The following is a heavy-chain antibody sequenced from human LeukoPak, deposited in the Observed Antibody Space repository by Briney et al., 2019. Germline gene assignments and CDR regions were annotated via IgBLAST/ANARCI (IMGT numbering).Heavy chain of an antibody. J-gene: IGHJ6*03. CDR3: YSGGVGAAGDGYYMDV. D-gene: IGHD2-15*01. Sequence: ASMKVSCKASGYTFTVYYIHWVRQAPGQGLEWMGWVNSDSGATNYEQKFQGRVTMTRDTSINTVYLELSSLTSDDTAVYYCYSGGVGAAGDGYYMDVWGKGTTVTVSS. CDR1: GYTFTVYY. CDR2: VNSDSGAT. V-gene: IGHV1-2*02.